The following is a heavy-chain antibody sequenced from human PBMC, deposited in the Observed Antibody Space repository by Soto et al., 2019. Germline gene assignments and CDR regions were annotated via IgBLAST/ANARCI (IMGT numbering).Heavy chain of an antibody. J-gene: IGHJ6*02. CDR3: ARDLEDIVVVPAAVLYYGMDV. Sequence: GGSLRLSCAASGFTFSNYGMNWVRQTPAKGLEWVSAIIGNGGRTYAADSAKGRFTISRDNSKNTLYLQMNSLRAEDTAVYYCARDLEDIVVVPAAVLYYGMDVWGQGTTVTVSS. CDR2: IIGNGGRT. V-gene: IGHV3-23*01. CDR1: GFTFSNYG. D-gene: IGHD2-2*01.